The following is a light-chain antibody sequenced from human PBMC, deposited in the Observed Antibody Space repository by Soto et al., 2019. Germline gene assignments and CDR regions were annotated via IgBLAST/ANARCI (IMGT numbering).Light chain of an antibody. CDR1: SSNIGAGYD. CDR2: GNS. J-gene: IGLJ2*01. Sequence: QSVLTQPPSVAGARGQRVTISCTGSSSNIGAGYDVHWYQQLPGTAPKLLIYGNSNRPSGVPDRFSGSKSGTSASLAITGLLAEDEADYYCQSYDSSLSAVLFGGGTKLTVL. CDR3: QSYDSSLSAVL. V-gene: IGLV1-40*01.